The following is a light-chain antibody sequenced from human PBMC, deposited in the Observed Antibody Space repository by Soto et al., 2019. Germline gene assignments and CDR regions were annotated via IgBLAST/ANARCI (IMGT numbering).Light chain of an antibody. V-gene: IGKV4-1*01. J-gene: IGKJ3*01. CDR3: QQFYSSPFT. Sequence: DIVMTQSPDSLAVSLGERATINCKSSQSVLSSSNTKNYLAWYQQKPGQSPQLLIYWASIRESGVPDRFSGSGSGTDFTLTISSLQAEDVAIYYCQQFYSSPFTFGPGTKVDI. CDR2: WAS. CDR1: QSVLSSSNTKNY.